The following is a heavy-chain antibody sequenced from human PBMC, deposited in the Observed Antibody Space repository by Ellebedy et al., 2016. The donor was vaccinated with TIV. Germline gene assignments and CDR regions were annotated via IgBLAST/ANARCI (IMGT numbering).Heavy chain of an antibody. D-gene: IGHD6-19*01. Sequence: SETLSLTCNVSGGSISRYYWSWIRQPPGKGLEWIGYVYYSGSTNSNPSLKSRVSISVDTSKNQFSLKLASVTAADTAVYYCARREGSGWPFDYWGQGTLVTVSS. CDR3: ARREGSGWPFDY. CDR2: VYYSGST. V-gene: IGHV4-59*12. J-gene: IGHJ4*02. CDR1: GGSISRYY.